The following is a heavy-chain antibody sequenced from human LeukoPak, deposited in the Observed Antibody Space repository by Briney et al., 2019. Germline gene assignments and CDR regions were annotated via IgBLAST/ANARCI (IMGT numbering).Heavy chain of an antibody. CDR3: ARDLGITADGNYFDY. CDR1: GFTFSVYG. V-gene: IGHV3-33*01. J-gene: IGHJ4*02. CDR2: IWFDGSNK. Sequence: PGGSLRLSCAASGFTFSVYGMHWVRQAPGKGLEWVAVIWFDGSNKYYADSVEGRFTVSRDNSRYTVNLQMNSLRAEDTAVYYCARDLGITADGNYFDYWGQGTLVTVSS. D-gene: IGHD6-13*01.